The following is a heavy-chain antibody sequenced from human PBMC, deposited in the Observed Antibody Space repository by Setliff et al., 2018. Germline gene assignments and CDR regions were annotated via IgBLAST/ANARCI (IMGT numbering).Heavy chain of an antibody. V-gene: IGHV5-10-1*01. Sequence: GYSFTDYWISWVRQMPGKGLEWMGRIDPSDSYTNYSPSFQGHVTISADKSISTAYLQWSSLKASDTAMYYCARQGADYYDSSGYPLGAFDIWGQGTMVTVSS. D-gene: IGHD3-22*01. CDR2: IDPSDSYT. CDR3: ARQGADYYDSSGYPLGAFDI. J-gene: IGHJ3*02. CDR1: GYSFTDYW.